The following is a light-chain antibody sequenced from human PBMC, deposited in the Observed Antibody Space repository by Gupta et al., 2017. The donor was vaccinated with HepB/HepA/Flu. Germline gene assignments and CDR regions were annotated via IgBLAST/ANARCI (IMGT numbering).Light chain of an antibody. CDR2: AAS. V-gene: IGKV1-9*01. CDR3: QQLESYPLT. J-gene: IGKJ5*01. CDR1: QGISSY. Sequence: DIQLTQSPSFLSASVADRVTITCRASQGISSYLAWYQQEPGNAPKLLIYAASTLQSGVPSRFSGSGSGTDFTLTISSLQPEDFATYYCQQLESYPLTFGQGTRLEIK.